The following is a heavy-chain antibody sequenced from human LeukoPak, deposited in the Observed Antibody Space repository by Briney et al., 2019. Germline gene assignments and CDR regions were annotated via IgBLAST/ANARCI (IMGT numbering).Heavy chain of an antibody. J-gene: IGHJ4*02. CDR3: ASYPRSIPTPPFDY. CDR1: GYTFTSQY. Sequence: ASXKVSCKASGYTFTSQYMHWVRQAPGQGLEWMGWINPNNGETKYAQSFLGRVTMTRDTSTTTAYMELSSLRSDDTAVYFCASYPRSIPTPPFDYWGQGTLVTVSS. V-gene: IGHV1-2*02. D-gene: IGHD2-21*01. CDR2: INPNNGET.